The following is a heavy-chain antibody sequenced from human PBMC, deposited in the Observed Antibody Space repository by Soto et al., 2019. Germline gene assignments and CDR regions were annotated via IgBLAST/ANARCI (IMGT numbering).Heavy chain of an antibody. Sequence: QVQLLESGPGLVKPSETLSLTCTVSGGSISSYYWSWIRQPPGKGLEWIGYIYSSGSTNYNPSLNGGVTISVDTPKNQSCLKLSSVPAADTAVYYCARRYGGGFDYWGQGALVTVSS. V-gene: IGHV4-59*08. CDR3: ARRYGGGFDY. CDR2: IYSSGST. CDR1: GGSISSYY. J-gene: IGHJ4*02. D-gene: IGHD3-10*01.